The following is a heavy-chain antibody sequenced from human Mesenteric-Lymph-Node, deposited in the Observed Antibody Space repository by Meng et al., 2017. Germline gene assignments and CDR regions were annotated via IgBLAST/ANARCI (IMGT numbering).Heavy chain of an antibody. J-gene: IGHJ4*02. D-gene: IGHD6-19*01. CDR1: GFTFSSYS. V-gene: IGHV3-21*01. CDR3: ITQQWLVLGFDY. Sequence: GGSLRLSCAASGFTFSSYSMNWVRQAPGKGLEWVSSISSSSSYIYYADSVKGRFTISRDNAKSSLYLQMNSLRAEDTAVYYCITQQWLVLGFDYWGQGTVVTVSS. CDR2: ISSSSSYI.